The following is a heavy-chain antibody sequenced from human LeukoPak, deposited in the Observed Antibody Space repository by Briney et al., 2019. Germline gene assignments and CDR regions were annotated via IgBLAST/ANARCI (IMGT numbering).Heavy chain of an antibody. CDR1: GFTFSSYE. CDR2: ISSSGSTI. D-gene: IGHD2-2*01. J-gene: IGHJ4*02. V-gene: IGHV3-48*03. CDR3: ARRYCSSTSCLLDY. Sequence: GGSLRLSCAASGFTFSSYEMNWVRQAPGKGLEWVSYISSSGSTIYYADSVKVRFSISRDNAKNSLYLQMNSLRGEDTAVYYCARRYCSSTSCLLDYWGQGTLVTVSS.